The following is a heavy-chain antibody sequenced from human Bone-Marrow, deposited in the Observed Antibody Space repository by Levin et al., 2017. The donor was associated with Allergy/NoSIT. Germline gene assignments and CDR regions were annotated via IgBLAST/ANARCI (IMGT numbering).Heavy chain of an antibody. CDR1: GFTFSSYW. D-gene: IGHD6-19*01. J-gene: IGHJ5*02. CDR2: INSDGSST. Sequence: GESLKISCAASGFTFSSYWMHWVRQAPGKGLVWVSRINSDGSSTSYADSVKGRFTISRDNAKNTLYLQMNSLRAEDTAVYYCARDSRGPRTHSSGWYMSREHRENWFDPWGQGTLVTVSS. CDR3: ARDSRGPRTHSSGWYMSREHRENWFDP. V-gene: IGHV3-74*01.